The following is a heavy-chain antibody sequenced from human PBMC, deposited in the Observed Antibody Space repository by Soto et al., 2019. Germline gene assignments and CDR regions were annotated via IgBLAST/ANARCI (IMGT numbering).Heavy chain of an antibody. CDR2: INPSGGSA. V-gene: IGHV1-46*03. Sequence: QVQLVQSGAEVKKPGASVKVSCKASGYTFSIYYMHWVRQAPGQGLEWMGMINPSGGSASYTQKFQGRVTMTRDTSTNTIYMELTSLRSEDTAVYYCVRSHYYGSGAYTLDDNLGQGTQVIVSS. CDR3: VRSHYYGSGAYTLDDN. D-gene: IGHD3-10*01. J-gene: IGHJ4*02. CDR1: GYTFSIYY.